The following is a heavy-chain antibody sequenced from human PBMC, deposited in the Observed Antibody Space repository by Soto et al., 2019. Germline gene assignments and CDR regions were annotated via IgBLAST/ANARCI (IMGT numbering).Heavy chain of an antibody. J-gene: IGHJ3*02. CDR1: GGSISSSSYY. V-gene: IGHV4-39*01. CDR3: ARQNLMITFGDAFDI. CDR2: IYYSGST. Sequence: QLQLQESGPGLVKPSETLSLTCTVSGGSISSSSYYWGWIRQPPGKGLEWIGSIYYSGSTYYNPSLKRRVTISVDTSKNQFSLKLSSVTAADTAVYYCARQNLMITFGDAFDIWGQGTMVTVSS. D-gene: IGHD3-16*01.